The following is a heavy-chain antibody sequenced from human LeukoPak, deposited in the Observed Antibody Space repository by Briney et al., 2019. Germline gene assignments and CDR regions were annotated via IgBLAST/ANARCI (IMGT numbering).Heavy chain of an antibody. Sequence: ASVKVSCKTSGYTFTDNYIHWVRQAPGQGLEWMGWINPNSGGTNYAQKFQGRVTMTRDTSISTAYMELSRLRSDDTAVYYCARGLAVAGRKAFDIWGQGTMVTVSS. D-gene: IGHD6-19*01. CDR2: INPNSGGT. V-gene: IGHV1-2*02. CDR3: ARGLAVAGRKAFDI. CDR1: GYTFTDNY. J-gene: IGHJ3*02.